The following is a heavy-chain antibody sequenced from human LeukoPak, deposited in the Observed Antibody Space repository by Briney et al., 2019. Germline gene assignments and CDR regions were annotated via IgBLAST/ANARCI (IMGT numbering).Heavy chain of an antibody. Sequence: SETLSLTCTVSGGSISSSNYYWAWIRRPPGKGLEWIGSIYYSGSTNYNPSLKSRFTISVDTSKNQFSLKLSSVTAADTAVYYCARRGGSGRSFDIWGQGTMVTVSS. CDR2: IYYSGST. D-gene: IGHD3-10*01. CDR1: GGSISSSNYY. J-gene: IGHJ3*02. V-gene: IGHV4-39*01. CDR3: ARRGGSGRSFDI.